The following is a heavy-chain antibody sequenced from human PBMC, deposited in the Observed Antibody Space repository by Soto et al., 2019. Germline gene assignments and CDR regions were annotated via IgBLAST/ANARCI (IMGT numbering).Heavy chain of an antibody. Sequence: PGGSLRLSCAASGFTFSSYDMHWVRQATGKGLEWVSAIGTAGDTYYPGSVKGRFTISRENAKNSLYLQTNSLRAGDTAVYYCARDSRYCSGGSCYFYYGMDVWGQGTTVTVSS. CDR3: ARDSRYCSGGSCYFYYGMDV. J-gene: IGHJ6*02. CDR1: GFTFSSYD. V-gene: IGHV3-13*01. CDR2: IGTAGDT. D-gene: IGHD2-15*01.